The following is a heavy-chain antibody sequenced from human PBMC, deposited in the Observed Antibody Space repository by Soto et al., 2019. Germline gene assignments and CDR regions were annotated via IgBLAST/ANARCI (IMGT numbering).Heavy chain of an antibody. CDR3: ARGSEYSYGYHYYGMDV. D-gene: IGHD5-18*01. CDR1: GGSFSGYY. Sequence: SETLSLTCAVYGGSFSGYYWSWIRQPPGKGLEWIGEINHSGSTNYNPSLKSRVTISVDTSKNQFSLKLSSVTAADTAAYYCARGSEYSYGYHYYGMDVWGQGTTVTVSS. J-gene: IGHJ6*02. CDR2: INHSGST. V-gene: IGHV4-34*01.